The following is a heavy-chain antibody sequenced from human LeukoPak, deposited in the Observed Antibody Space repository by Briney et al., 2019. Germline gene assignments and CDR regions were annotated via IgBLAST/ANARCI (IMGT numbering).Heavy chain of an antibody. CDR3: ARGPYKSGYSYGPALRFFDY. V-gene: IGHV4-34*01. CDR1: GGSFSGYY. Sequence: PSETLFLTCAVYGGSFSGYYWSWIRQPPGKGLEWIGEINHSGSTNYNPSLKSRVTISVDTSKNQFSLKLSSVTAADTAVYYCARGPYKSGYSYGPALRFFDYWGQGTLVTVSS. CDR2: INHSGST. J-gene: IGHJ4*02. D-gene: IGHD5-18*01.